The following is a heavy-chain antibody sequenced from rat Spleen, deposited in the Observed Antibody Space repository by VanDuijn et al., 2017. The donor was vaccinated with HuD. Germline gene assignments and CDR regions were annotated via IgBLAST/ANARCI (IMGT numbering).Heavy chain of an antibody. CDR1: GFTFRNYG. CDR3: ATDYFGGYVLDA. J-gene: IGHJ4*01. CDR2: ISPSGGNT. D-gene: IGHD1-11*01. V-gene: IGHV5-19*01. Sequence: EVQLMESGGGLVQPGESLKLSCAASGFTFRNYGMHWIRQAPTKGLEWVASISPSGGNTYYRDSVKGRFTISRENEIITLYLQMDSLRSEDTASYYCATDYFGGYVLDAWGQGTSVTVSS.